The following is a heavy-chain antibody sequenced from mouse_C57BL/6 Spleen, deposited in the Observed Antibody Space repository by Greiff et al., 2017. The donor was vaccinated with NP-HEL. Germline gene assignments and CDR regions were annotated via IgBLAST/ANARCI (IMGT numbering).Heavy chain of an antibody. V-gene: IGHV1-82*01. CDR3: AREGYYDPFAY. CDR1: GYAFSSSW. J-gene: IGHJ3*01. D-gene: IGHD2-4*01. CDR2: IYPGDGDT. Sequence: VMLVESGPELVKPGASVKISCKASGYAFSSSWMNWVKQRPGKGLEWIGRIYPGDGDTNYNGKFKGKATLTADKSSSTAYMQLSSLTSEDSAVYFCAREGYYDPFAYWGQGTLVTVSA.